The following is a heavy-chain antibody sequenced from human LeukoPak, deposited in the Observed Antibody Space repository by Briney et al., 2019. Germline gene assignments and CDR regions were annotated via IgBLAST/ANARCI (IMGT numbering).Heavy chain of an antibody. V-gene: IGHV3-23*01. CDR2: ISGSGGST. D-gene: IGHD3-22*01. Sequence: GGSLRLSCAASGFTFSSYAMSWVRQAPGKGLEWVSAISGSGGSTYYADSVKGRFTISRDNSKNTLYLQMNSLRAEDTAVYYCAKGSSIAMISRRKNWFDPWGQGTLVTVSS. CDR3: AKGSSIAMISRRKNWFDP. CDR1: GFTFSSYA. J-gene: IGHJ5*02.